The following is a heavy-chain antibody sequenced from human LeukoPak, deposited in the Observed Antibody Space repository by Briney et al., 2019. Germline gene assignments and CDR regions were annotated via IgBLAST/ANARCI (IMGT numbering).Heavy chain of an antibody. CDR3: ARGAYKYQLLQGWFDP. Sequence: TGESLKISCKGSGYSFTSYWIGWVRQMPGKGLEWMGIIYPGDSDTRYSPSFQGQVTISADKSISTAYLQWSSLKASDTAMYYCARGAYKYQLLQGWFDPWGQGTLVTVSS. J-gene: IGHJ5*02. D-gene: IGHD2-2*01. CDR2: IYPGDSDT. V-gene: IGHV5-51*01. CDR1: GYSFTSYW.